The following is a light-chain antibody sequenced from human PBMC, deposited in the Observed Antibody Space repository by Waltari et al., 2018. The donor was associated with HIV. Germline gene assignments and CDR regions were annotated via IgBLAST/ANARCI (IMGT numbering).Light chain of an antibody. J-gene: IGKJ1*01. CDR2: EAS. CDR3: QQYMSWPRT. V-gene: IGKV3-15*01. CDR1: QSVSDA. Sequence: ETVMTQSPDSLSVSPGETVILSCRASQSVSDALAWYQQKPGRAPRLLIYEASTRNTGVPVKFRGTGSGTEFTLTISSLQSEDLGVYFCQQYMSWPRTFGQGTRVELK.